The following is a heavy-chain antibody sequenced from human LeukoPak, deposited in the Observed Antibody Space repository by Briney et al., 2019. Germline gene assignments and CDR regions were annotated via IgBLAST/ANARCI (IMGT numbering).Heavy chain of an antibody. V-gene: IGHV4-59*08. D-gene: IGHD2-15*01. CDR2: IYHSGST. CDR1: GGSISSYY. J-gene: IGHJ5*02. CDR3: ARQLGYCSGGSCYRRFDP. Sequence: SETLSLTCTVSGGSISSYYWSWIRQPAGKGLEWIGEIYHSGSTNYNPSLKSRVTISVDTSKNQFSLKLSSVTAADTAVYYCARQLGYCSGGSCYRRFDPWGQGTLVTVSS.